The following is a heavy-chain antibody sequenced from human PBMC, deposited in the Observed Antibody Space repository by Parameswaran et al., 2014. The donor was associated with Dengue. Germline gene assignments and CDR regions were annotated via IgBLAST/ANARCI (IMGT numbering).Heavy chain of an antibody. CDR3: AKSDSGSPGRTDY. CDR1: SNA. D-gene: IGHD1-26*01. V-gene: IGHV3-23*01. Sequence: SNARWIRQPPGKGLEWVSAISGSGGSTYYADSVKGRFTISRDNSKNTLYLQMNSLRAEDTAVYYCAKSDSGSPGRTDYWGQGTLVTVSS. J-gene: IGHJ4*02. CDR2: ISGSGGST.